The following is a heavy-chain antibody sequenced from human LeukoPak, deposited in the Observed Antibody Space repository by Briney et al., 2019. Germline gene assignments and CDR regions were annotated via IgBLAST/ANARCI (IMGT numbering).Heavy chain of an antibody. CDR1: GYTFTSYG. J-gene: IGHJ6*02. CDR3: ARAPGSTVPMDV. D-gene: IGHD4-17*01. CDR2: IIPILGIA. Sequence: ASVTVSCKASGYTFTSYGISWVRQAPGQGLEWMGRIIPILGIANYAQKFQGRVTITADKSTSTAYMELSSLRSEDTAVYYCARAPGSTVPMDVWGQGTTVTVSS. V-gene: IGHV1-69*04.